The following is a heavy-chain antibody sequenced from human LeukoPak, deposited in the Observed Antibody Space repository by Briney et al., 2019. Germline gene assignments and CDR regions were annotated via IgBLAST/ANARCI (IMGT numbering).Heavy chain of an antibody. CDR1: GGSMSPYH. CDR3: ARGGPQEDVTDIVVVPAADDAFDI. Sequence: SETLSLTCTVSGGSMSPYHWSWIRQPPGKGLEYIGYIYYSGSTNFNPALKSRVTISVDTSKKQFSLKLTSVTAADTAVYYCARGGPQEDVTDIVVVPAADDAFDIWGQGTMVTVSS. J-gene: IGHJ3*02. D-gene: IGHD2-2*01. V-gene: IGHV4-59*01. CDR2: IYYSGST.